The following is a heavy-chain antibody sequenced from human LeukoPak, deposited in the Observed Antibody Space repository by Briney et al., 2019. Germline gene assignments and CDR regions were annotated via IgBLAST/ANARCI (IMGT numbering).Heavy chain of an antibody. Sequence: PGGSLRLSCSASGFTFSSYSMNWVRQAPGKGLEWVSYISSSSSTIYYADSVKGRFTISRDNAKNSLYLQMNSLRAEDTAVYYCARDRGTVTSPPGWWGQGTLVTVSS. V-gene: IGHV3-48*04. CDR1: GFTFSSYS. CDR2: ISSSSSTI. CDR3: ARDRGTVTSPPGW. D-gene: IGHD4-17*01. J-gene: IGHJ4*02.